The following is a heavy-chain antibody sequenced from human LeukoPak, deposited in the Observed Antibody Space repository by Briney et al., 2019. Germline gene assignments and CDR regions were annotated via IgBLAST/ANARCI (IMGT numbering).Heavy chain of an antibody. CDR3: ARDGGDLGPGTIRGSRFYYYYMDV. J-gene: IGHJ6*03. D-gene: IGHD3-16*01. Sequence: SQALSLTCSVSGASISSGSDYWSWIRQPAGKALEWIGRVHTSGNPNYNPSLESRVSISIDRSKNQFSLELNSVTAADTAVYYCARDGGDLGPGTIRGSRFYYYYMDVWGKGTTVIVSS. CDR1: GASISSGSDY. CDR2: VHTSGNP. V-gene: IGHV4-61*02.